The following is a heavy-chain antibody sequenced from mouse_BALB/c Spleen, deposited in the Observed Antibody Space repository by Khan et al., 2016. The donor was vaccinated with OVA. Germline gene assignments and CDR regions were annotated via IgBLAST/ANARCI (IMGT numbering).Heavy chain of an antibody. D-gene: IGHD4-1*01. V-gene: IGHV5-6*01. CDR2: ISSGGDYT. J-gene: IGHJ3*01. CDR3: ASHLTGSFAY. Sequence: EVELVESGGDLVKPGGSLKFSCAASGFTFSSYSMSWVRQTPDKRLEWVAIISSGGDYTYYSDNVKGRFTISRDNAKNTLYLQMSSLKSEDTAMYYCASHLTGSFAYWGQGTLVTVSA. CDR1: GFTFSSYS.